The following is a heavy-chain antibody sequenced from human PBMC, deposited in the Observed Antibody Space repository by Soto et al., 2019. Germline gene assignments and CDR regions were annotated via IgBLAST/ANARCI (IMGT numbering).Heavy chain of an antibody. J-gene: IGHJ4*02. Sequence: SETLSLTCTVSGGSISSYYWSWIRQPPGKGLEWIGYIYYSGSTNYNPSLKSRVTISVDTSKNQFSLKLSSVTAADTAVYYCARHDYDILTGPPAYWGQGTLVTVSS. CDR2: IYYSGST. V-gene: IGHV4-59*08. CDR3: ARHDYDILTGPPAY. CDR1: GGSISSYY. D-gene: IGHD3-9*01.